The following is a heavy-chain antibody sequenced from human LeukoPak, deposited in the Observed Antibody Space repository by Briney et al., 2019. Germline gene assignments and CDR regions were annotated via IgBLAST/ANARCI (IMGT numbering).Heavy chain of an antibody. CDR3: ARDRDWSFDY. CDR1: GFFFSGYR. CDR2: IRGTSSAM. D-gene: IGHD3-9*01. Sequence: RWSLRLSCAGSGFFFSGYRINWVRQAPGRGREWVAHIRGTSSAMNYAASVRGRFTISRNNAKIELFLEMSSLRAEDSAVYYGARDRDWSFDYWGQGTLVTVSS. J-gene: IGHJ4*02. V-gene: IGHV3-48*04.